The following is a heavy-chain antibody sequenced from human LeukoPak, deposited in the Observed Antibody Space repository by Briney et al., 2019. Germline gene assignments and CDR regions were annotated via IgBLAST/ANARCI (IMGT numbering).Heavy chain of an antibody. V-gene: IGHV1-18*01. Sequence: GASVKVSCKASGGTFSSYGISWVRQAPGQGLEWMGWISAYNGNTNYAQKLQGRVTMTTDTSTSTAYMELRSLRSDDTAVYYCARDHLEEYSGSYGSDAFDIWGQGTMVTVSS. D-gene: IGHD1-26*01. CDR1: GGTFSSYG. CDR2: ISAYNGNT. J-gene: IGHJ3*02. CDR3: ARDHLEEYSGSYGSDAFDI.